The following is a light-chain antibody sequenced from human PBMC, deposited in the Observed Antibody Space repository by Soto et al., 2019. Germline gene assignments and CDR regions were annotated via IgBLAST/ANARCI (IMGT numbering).Light chain of an antibody. V-gene: IGKV3-20*01. Sequence: DIVLTQSPGTLSLSPGEIATLSCRASQSVSSSYLAWYQQKPGQAPRLLIYGASSRATGIPDRFSGSGSGTDFTLTISRLEPEDFAVYYCQQYGSSTYTFGQGTKLEIK. CDR3: QQYGSSTYT. J-gene: IGKJ2*01. CDR1: QSVSSSY. CDR2: GAS.